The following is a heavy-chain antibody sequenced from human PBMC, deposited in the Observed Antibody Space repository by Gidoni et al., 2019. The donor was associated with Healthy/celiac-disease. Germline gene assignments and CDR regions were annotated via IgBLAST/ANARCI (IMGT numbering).Heavy chain of an antibody. J-gene: IGHJ4*02. CDR1: GYSISSGYY. CDR2: IYHRGST. V-gene: IGHV4-38-2*02. D-gene: IGHD2-15*01. CDR3: ARGPIVVVVATSGY. Sequence: QVQLQESGPGLVKPSETLSLTCPVSGYSISSGYYWGWIRQPPGKGLEWIGSIYHRGSTYYNPSRKSRVTISVDTSKNQFSLKLSSVTAADTAVYYCARGPIVVVVATSGYWGQGTLVTVSS.